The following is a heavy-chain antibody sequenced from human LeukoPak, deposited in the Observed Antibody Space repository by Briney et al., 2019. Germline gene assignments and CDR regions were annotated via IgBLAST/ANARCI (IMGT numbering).Heavy chain of an antibody. CDR3: ARGRTYCGGDCYSSPLDY. Sequence: MPGGSLRLSCAASGFTFSSYSMNWVRQAPGKGLEWVSSISSSSSYIYYADSVKGRFTISRDNAKNSLYLQMNSLRAEDTAVYYCARGRTYCGGDCYSSPLDYWGQGTLVTVSS. V-gene: IGHV3-21*01. CDR2: ISSSSSYI. D-gene: IGHD2-21*02. J-gene: IGHJ4*02. CDR1: GFTFSSYS.